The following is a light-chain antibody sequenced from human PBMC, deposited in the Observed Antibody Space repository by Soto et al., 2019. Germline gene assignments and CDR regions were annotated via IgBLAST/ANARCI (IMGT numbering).Light chain of an antibody. J-gene: IGLJ1*01. CDR1: SSDVGGYNY. V-gene: IGLV2-14*01. Sequence: QSALTQPASVSGSPGQSITISCTGTSSDVGGYNYVSWYQQNPGKAPKLMIYDVSNRPSGVSNRFIGYKSGNTAALTISGLQAEDDADYYSSSYTSGSTYVFGTGTKLTGL. CDR2: DVS. CDR3: SSYTSGSTYV.